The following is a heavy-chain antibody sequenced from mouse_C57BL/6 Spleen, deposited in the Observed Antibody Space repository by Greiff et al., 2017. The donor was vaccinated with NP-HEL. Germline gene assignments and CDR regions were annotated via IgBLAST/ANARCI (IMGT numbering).Heavy chain of an antibody. CDR1: GYTFTSYT. D-gene: IGHD1-1*01. Sequence: VQLQQSGAELARPGASVKMSCKASGYTFTSYTMHWVKQRPGQGLEWIGYINPSSGYTKYNQKFKDKATLTADKSSSTAYMQLSSLTSEDSAVYYCARPLMTTVPYFDYWGQGTTLTVSS. CDR3: ARPLMTTVPYFDY. V-gene: IGHV1-4*01. CDR2: INPSSGYT. J-gene: IGHJ2*01.